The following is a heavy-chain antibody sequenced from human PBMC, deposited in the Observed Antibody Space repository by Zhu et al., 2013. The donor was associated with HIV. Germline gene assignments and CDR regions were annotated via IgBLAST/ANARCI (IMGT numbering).Heavy chain of an antibody. CDR2: ISAYNGQT. CDR1: GYTFTNFG. Sequence: QVQLVQSGAEVKKSGASVKLSCKASGYTFTNFGISWVRQDPGLGLEWLGWISAYNGQTNYAQKVLGRVTVTTDTFASTAYMELRSLKSDDTAVYYCARETPYYYDRSGSNPLPDRSSYHYGMDVWGQGTTVTVSS. V-gene: IGHV1-18*01. D-gene: IGHD3-22*01. J-gene: IGHJ6*02. CDR3: ARETPYYYDRSGSNPLPDRSSYHYGMDV.